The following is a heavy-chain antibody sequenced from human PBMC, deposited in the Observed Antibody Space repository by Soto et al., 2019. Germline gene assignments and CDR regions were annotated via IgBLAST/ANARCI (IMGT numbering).Heavy chain of an antibody. J-gene: IGHJ5*02. CDR2: MNPNGGNT. V-gene: IGHV1-8*01. CDR3: ARASYGGYDWFDP. CDR1: GYTFRSSD. D-gene: IGHD4-17*01. Sequence: QVQLVQSGAEVKKPGASVKVSCKASGYTFRSSDINWVRQAPGQGLEWMGWMNPNGGNTGYAQKFQCRVTMTRTTSIATAYMELIGLTSDDTAVYYCARASYGGYDWFDPWGQGTLVTVSS.